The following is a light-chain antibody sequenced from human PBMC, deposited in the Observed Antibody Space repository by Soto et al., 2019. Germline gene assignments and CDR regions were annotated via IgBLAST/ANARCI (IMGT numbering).Light chain of an antibody. Sequence: LTQSPSSLSASVGDRVSITCRASQDIKTYLAWYQQKPGQAPRLLIYDASSRATGIPDRFSGGGSGTDFTLTISRLEPEDFAVYYCQQFSSYPLTFGGGTKVEIK. CDR2: DAS. CDR3: QQFSSYPLT. CDR1: QDIKTY. V-gene: IGKV3-20*01. J-gene: IGKJ4*01.